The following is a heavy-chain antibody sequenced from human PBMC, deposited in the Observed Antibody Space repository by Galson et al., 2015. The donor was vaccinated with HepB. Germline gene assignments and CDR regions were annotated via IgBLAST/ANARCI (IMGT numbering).Heavy chain of an antibody. CDR2: ISAYNGNT. CDR3: ARDRASMAYFHGLDV. Sequence: SVKVSCKASGYTFTSYGISWVRQAPGQGLEWMGWISAYNGNTKYSQKFQGRVTIIRDTSASTTYMELSSLRSEDTAVYYCARDRASMAYFHGLDVWGQGTTVTVSS. CDR1: GYTFTSYG. D-gene: IGHD2/OR15-2a*01. J-gene: IGHJ6*02. V-gene: IGHV1-18*01.